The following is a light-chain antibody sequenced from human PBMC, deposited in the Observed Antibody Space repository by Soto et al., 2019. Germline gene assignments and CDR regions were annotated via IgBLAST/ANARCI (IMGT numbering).Light chain of an antibody. J-gene: IGLJ2*01. CDR2: DVT. CDR3: TSYTTSSTLI. CDR1: SSDVGRYKL. V-gene: IGLV2-14*03. Sequence: ALTQPASVSGSPGQSITISCTGTSSDVGRYKLVSWYQQHPGKAPKLMIYDVTNRPSGVSNRFSGSKSGNTASLTISGLQAEDEADYYCTSYTTSSTLIFGGGTKLTVL.